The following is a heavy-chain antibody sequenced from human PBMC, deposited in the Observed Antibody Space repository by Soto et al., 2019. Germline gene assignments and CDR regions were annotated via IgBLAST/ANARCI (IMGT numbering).Heavy chain of an antibody. D-gene: IGHD1-20*01. V-gene: IGHV3-30*18. Sequence: QLGGSLRLSCAASGFTFSSYGMHWVRQAPGKGLEWVAVISYDGSNKYYAGSVKGRFTISRDNSKNTLYLQMNSLRAEDTAVYYCAKGVSFGIAGTRSELGYGMDVWGQGTTVTVS. J-gene: IGHJ6*02. CDR2: ISYDGSNK. CDR1: GFTFSSYG. CDR3: AKGVSFGIAGTRSELGYGMDV.